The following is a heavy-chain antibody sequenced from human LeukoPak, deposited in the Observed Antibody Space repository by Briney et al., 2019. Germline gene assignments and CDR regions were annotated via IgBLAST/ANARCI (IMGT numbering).Heavy chain of an antibody. V-gene: IGHV3-23*01. CDR1: GFTFSSYA. Sequence: GGSLRLSCAASGFTFSSYAMSWVRQAPGKGLEWVSAISGSGGSTYYADSVKGRFTISRDNSKNTLYLQMDSLRAEDTAVYYCAKQTGDLVDAFDIWGQGTMVTVSS. D-gene: IGHD7-27*01. CDR3: AKQTGDLVDAFDI. J-gene: IGHJ3*02. CDR2: ISGSGGST.